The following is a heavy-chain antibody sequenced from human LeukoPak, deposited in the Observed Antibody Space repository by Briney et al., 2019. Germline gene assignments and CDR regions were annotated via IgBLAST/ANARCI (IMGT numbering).Heavy chain of an antibody. J-gene: IGHJ4*02. V-gene: IGHV4-4*07. CDR1: GGSISSYY. D-gene: IGHD6-6*01. CDR3: AREGGSAARPYGDY. CDR2: IYTSGST. Sequence: PSETLCLTCTVSGGSISSYYWSWIRQPAGKGLEWIGRIYTSGSTNYNPSLKSRVTMSVDTSKNQFSLKLSSVTAADTAVYYCAREGGSAARPYGDYWGQGILVTLSS.